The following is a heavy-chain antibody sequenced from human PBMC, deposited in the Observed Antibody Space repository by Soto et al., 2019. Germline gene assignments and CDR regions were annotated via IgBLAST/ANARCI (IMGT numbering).Heavy chain of an antibody. V-gene: IGHV1-69*10. Sequence: SVKVSCKASGYTFTGYYMHWVRQAPGQGLEWMGWINPILGIANYAQKFQGRVTITADKSTSTAYMELSSLRSEDTAVYYCARGITMIVVVKAPRDAFDIWGQGTMVTVSS. CDR3: ARGITMIVVVKAPRDAFDI. CDR2: INPILGIA. CDR1: GYTFTGYY. D-gene: IGHD3-22*01. J-gene: IGHJ3*02.